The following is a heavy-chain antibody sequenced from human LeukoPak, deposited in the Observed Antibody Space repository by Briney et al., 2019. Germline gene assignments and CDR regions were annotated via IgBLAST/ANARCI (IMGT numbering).Heavy chain of an antibody. J-gene: IGHJ4*02. Sequence: SETLSLTCTVSGYSISSGYYWGWIRQPPGKGLEWIGSIHHSGSTHYNPSLKSRVTVSIDTSKNQFSLNLNSVTAADTAVYYCASEPQMVVVPPATSSGSWGQGTRVTVSS. D-gene: IGHD2-2*01. CDR1: GYSISSGYY. V-gene: IGHV4-38-2*02. CDR2: IHHSGST. CDR3: ASEPQMVVVPPATSSGS.